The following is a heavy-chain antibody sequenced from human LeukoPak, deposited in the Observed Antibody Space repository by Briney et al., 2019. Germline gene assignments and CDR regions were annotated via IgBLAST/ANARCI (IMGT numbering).Heavy chain of an antibody. CDR2: INSDGSST. CDR3: ARGSGFLEWLSNWFDP. Sequence: GGSLRLSCAASGFIFSSYWVHWVRQAPGKGLVWVSRINSDGSSTSYADSVKGRFTISRDNAKNTLYLQMNSQRAEETAVYYCARGSGFLEWLSNWFDPWGQGTLVTVSS. J-gene: IGHJ5*02. CDR1: GFIFSSYW. V-gene: IGHV3-74*01. D-gene: IGHD3-3*01.